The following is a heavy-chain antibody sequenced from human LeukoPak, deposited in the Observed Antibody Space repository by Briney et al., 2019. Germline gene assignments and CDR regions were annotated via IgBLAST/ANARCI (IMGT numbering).Heavy chain of an antibody. J-gene: IGHJ4*02. CDR1: GDSVSSNSAA. Sequence: SQTLSLTCALSGDSVSSNSAAWNWIRQSPSRGLEWLGRTYYRSKWYNDYAVSVKSRITINPDTSKNHFSLQLNSVTPEDTAVYYCARVLVRLGYCSGGSCYGDSPNNYFDYWGQGTLVTVPS. V-gene: IGHV6-1*01. CDR2: TYYRSKWYN. D-gene: IGHD2-15*01. CDR3: ARVLVRLGYCSGGSCYGDSPNNYFDY.